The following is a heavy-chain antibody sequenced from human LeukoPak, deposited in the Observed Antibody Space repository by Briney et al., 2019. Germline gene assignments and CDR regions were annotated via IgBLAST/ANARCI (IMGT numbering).Heavy chain of an antibody. Sequence: SETLSLTCTVSGGSISSYYWSWIRQPPGKGLEWIGYIYYSGSTNYNPSLKSRVTISVDTSKNQFSLKLSSVTAADTAVYYCARYSRGWYNAFDFWGQGTRVTVSS. CDR1: GGSISSYY. V-gene: IGHV4-59*01. J-gene: IGHJ3*01. CDR3: ARYSRGWYNAFDF. CDR2: IYYSGST. D-gene: IGHD6-19*01.